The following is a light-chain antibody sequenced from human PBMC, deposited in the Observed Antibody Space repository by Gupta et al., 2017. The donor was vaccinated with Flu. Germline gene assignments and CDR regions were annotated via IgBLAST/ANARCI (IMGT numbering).Light chain of an antibody. CDR2: DVK. CDR1: SSDIGAYDY. Sequence: QSALTHPASVSGSPGQSIAISCTGSSSDIGAYDYVSWYQQHPGRAPKLIIYDVKNRPSEISTRFSCSKSGSTASLTISGLQAEDEAQYYCAAYGAVGVFGGGTKVTVL. V-gene: IGLV2-14*03. CDR3: AAYGAVGV. J-gene: IGLJ3*02.